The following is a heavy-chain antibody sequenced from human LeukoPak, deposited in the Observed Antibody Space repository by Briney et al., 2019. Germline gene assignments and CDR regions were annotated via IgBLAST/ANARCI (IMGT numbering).Heavy chain of an antibody. CDR1: GFTFSSYG. V-gene: IGHV3-66*01. D-gene: IGHD3-16*02. Sequence: GGSLRLSCAASGFTFSSYGMHWVRQAPGKGLEWASTIYTTGSIHYADFVKGRFTISRDNSKNTLYLQMNSLRAEDTAVYYCARGYHDSWGQGTLVTVSS. CDR2: IYTTGSI. CDR3: ARGYHDS. J-gene: IGHJ4*02.